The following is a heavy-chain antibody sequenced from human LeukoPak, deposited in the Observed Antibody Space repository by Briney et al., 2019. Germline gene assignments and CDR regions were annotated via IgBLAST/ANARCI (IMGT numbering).Heavy chain of an antibody. CDR1: GFTFSSYA. CDR2: ISYDGSNK. V-gene: IGHV3-30*04. CDR3: ARDSRRWYQLLYRYYGMDV. J-gene: IGHJ6*02. D-gene: IGHD2-2*02. Sequence: PGRSLRLSCAASGFTFSSYAMHWVRQAPGKGLEWVAVISYDGSNKYYADSVKGRFTISRDNSKNMLYLQMNSLRAEDTAVYYCARDSRRWYQLLYRYYGMDVWGQGTTVTVSS.